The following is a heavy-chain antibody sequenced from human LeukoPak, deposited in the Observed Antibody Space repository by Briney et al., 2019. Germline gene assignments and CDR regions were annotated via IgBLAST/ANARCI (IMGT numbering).Heavy chain of an antibody. D-gene: IGHD6-6*01. J-gene: IGHJ4*02. CDR1: GGSITSSSSY. V-gene: IGHV4-31*03. CDR3: ARGLIAARPIDY. CDR2: IYYSGST. Sequence: PSETLSLTCTVSGGSITSSSSYWSWIRQHPGKGLEWIGYIYYSGSTYYNPSLKSRVTISVDTSKNQFSLKLSSVTAADTAVYYCARGLIAARPIDYWGQGTLVTVSS.